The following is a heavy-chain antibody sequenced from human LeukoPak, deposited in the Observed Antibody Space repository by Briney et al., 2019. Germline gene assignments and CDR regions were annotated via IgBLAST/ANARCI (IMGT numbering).Heavy chain of an antibody. CDR3: AREWRFGELLGDNWFDP. CDR2: IYYSGST. D-gene: IGHD3-10*01. V-gene: IGHV4-31*03. J-gene: IGHJ5*02. CDR1: GGSISSGGYY. Sequence: SETLSLTCTVSGGSISSGGYYWSWIRQHPGKGLEWIGYIYYSGSTYYSPSLKSRVTISVDTSKNQFSLKLSSVSAADTAVYYCAREWRFGELLGDNWFDPGGQGTLVSV.